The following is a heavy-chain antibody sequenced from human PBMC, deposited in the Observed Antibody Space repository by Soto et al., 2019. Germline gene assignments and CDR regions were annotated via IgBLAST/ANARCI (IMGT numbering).Heavy chain of an antibody. J-gene: IGHJ6*02. Sequence: EMQLLESGGGLIQPGGSLRLSCAASGFTFSSYAMSWVRQAPGKGLEWISGFRGSGSNTYYADSVEGRFTISRDISKNTLYLQMNSLRAEDTAVYYCAKDMSYYDSSGYYSDYYYYGVDVWGQGTTVTVSS. CDR2: FRGSGSNT. CDR1: GFTFSSYA. V-gene: IGHV3-23*01. D-gene: IGHD3-22*01. CDR3: AKDMSYYDSSGYYSDYYYYGVDV.